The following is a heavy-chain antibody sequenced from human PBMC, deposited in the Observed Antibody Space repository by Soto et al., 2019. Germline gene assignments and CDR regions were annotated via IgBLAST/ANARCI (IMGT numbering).Heavy chain of an antibody. J-gene: IGHJ6*02. CDR2: IWYDGSNK. D-gene: IGHD4-17*01. V-gene: IGHV3-33*01. CDR1: GFTFSSYG. Sequence: SGGSLRLSCAASGFTFSSYGMHWVRQAPGKGLEWVAVIWYDGSNKYYADSVKGRFTISRDNSKNTLYLQMNSLRAEDTAVYYCAREDYGDIYYYYGMDVWGQGTTVTVSS. CDR3: AREDYGDIYYYYGMDV.